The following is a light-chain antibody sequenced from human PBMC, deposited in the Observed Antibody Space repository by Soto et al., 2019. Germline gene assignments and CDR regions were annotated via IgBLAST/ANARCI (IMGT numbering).Light chain of an antibody. CDR3: QQRNNWPPGIT. CDR2: DAS. CDR1: QSVGSK. V-gene: IGKV3D-15*01. Sequence: EIVMTQSPPTLSVSPGERATLSCRASQSVGSKLAWYQQRPGQAPRLLIYDASNRATGIPARLSGSGSGTEFSLTISSLQSEDFAVYYCQQRNNWPPGITFGQGTRLEI. J-gene: IGKJ5*01.